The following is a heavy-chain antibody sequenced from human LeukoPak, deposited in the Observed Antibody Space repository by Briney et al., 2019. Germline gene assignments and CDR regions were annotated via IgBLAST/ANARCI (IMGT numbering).Heavy chain of an antibody. CDR2: IKQDGSEK. Sequence: GGSLRLSCAASGFTFSSYWMSWVRQAPGKGLEWVANIKQDGSEKYYVDSVKGRFIISRDNAKNSLYPQMNSLRAEDTAVYYCARVGLAVAGLSFYYYYYMDVWGKGTTVTVSS. CDR1: GFTFSSYW. CDR3: ARVGLAVAGLSFYYYYYMDV. V-gene: IGHV3-7*01. J-gene: IGHJ6*03. D-gene: IGHD6-19*01.